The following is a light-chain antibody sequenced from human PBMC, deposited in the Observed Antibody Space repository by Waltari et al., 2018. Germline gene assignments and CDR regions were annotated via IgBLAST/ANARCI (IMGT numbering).Light chain of an antibody. Sequence: EVVLTPSPGTLSLSPGERATLSCRASQSVNKYLPWYQQRPGQAPRLLSYAASTRATGVPDRFSGRGFGTDFSLTISRLEPEDFAVYFCQNHERLPATFGQGTKVEIK. J-gene: IGKJ1*01. CDR3: QNHERLPAT. V-gene: IGKV3-20*01. CDR2: AAS. CDR1: QSVNKY.